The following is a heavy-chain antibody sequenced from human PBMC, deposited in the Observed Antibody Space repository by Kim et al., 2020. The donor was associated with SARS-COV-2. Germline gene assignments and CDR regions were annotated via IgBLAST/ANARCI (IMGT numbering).Heavy chain of an antibody. D-gene: IGHD3-10*01. V-gene: IGHV3-23*01. CDR2: ISGSGGST. CDR1: GFTFSSYA. CDR3: AKDRVVRGVTELPYYFDY. J-gene: IGHJ4*02. Sequence: GGSLRLSCAASGFTFSSYAMSWVRQAPGKGLEWVSAISGSGGSTYYADSVKGRFTISRDNSKNTLYLQMNSLRAEDTAVYYCAKDRVVRGVTELPYYFDYWGQGTLVTVSS.